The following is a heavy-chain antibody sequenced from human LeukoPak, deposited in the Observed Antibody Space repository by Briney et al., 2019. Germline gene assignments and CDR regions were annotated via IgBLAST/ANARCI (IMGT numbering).Heavy chain of an antibody. CDR2: INHSGST. J-gene: IGHJ5*02. CDR3: ARSRGAAAGIRWFDP. V-gene: IGHV4-34*01. CDR1: GGSFSGYY. D-gene: IGHD6-13*01. Sequence: SETLSLTCAVYGGSFSGYYWSWIRQPPGKGLEWIGEINHSGSTNYNPSLKSRVTISVDTSKNQFSLKLSSVTAADTAVYYCARSRGAAAGIRWFDPWGQGTLVTVSS.